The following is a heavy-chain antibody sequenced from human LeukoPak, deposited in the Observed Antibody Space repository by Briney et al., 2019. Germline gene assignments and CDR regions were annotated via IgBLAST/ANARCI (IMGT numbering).Heavy chain of an antibody. Sequence: SVTVSFKASGGTFSMYAISWVRQAPGQGLEWMGGIISMFGIANYAHKFQGRVTITADESTSKAYMELSSLRSKDTAVYYCARDRPYTGGWRGFDYWGQGALVTVCS. CDR1: GGTFSMYA. V-gene: IGHV1-69*13. CDR3: ARDRPYTGGWRGFDY. J-gene: IGHJ4*02. D-gene: IGHD6-19*01. CDR2: IISMFGIA.